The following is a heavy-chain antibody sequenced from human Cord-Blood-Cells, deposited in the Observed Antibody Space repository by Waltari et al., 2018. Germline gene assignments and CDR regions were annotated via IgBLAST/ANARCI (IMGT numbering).Heavy chain of an antibody. CDR3: VTTARGPYYYGSGSSYGMDV. CDR1: GYSFTSYW. Sequence: EVQLVQSGAEVKKPGESLKISCKGSGYSFTSYWIGWVRQMPGKGLEWRGIIDPGDSDPRYSPSFQGQVTISADKSISTAYLQWSSLKASDTAMYYCVTTARGPYYYGSGSSYGMDVWGQGTTVTVSS. CDR2: IDPGDSDP. J-gene: IGHJ6*02. D-gene: IGHD3-10*01. V-gene: IGHV5-51*03.